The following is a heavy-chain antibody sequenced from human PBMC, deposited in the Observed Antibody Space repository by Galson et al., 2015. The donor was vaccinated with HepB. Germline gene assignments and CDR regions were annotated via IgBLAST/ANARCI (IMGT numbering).Heavy chain of an antibody. CDR2: IGTSNSFT. Sequence: SLRLPCAASGFTFNDSYMTWIRQAPGKGPEWISYIGTSNSFTKFADSVKGRFTNSRDNAKKSLYLQINSLRAGDTAVYYCARGGATWGFDLWGQGTLVTVSS. CDR1: GFTFNDSY. V-gene: IGHV3-11*05. D-gene: IGHD5-12*01. CDR3: ARGGATWGFDL. J-gene: IGHJ5*02.